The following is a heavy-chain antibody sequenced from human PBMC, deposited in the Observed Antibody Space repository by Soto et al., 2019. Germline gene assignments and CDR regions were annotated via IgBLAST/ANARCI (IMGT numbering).Heavy chain of an antibody. CDR3: ARGVGAHSITMIVVVTNDAFDI. V-gene: IGHV1-69*13. J-gene: IGHJ3*02. CDR2: IIPIFGTA. D-gene: IGHD3-22*01. Sequence: SVKVSCKASGGTFSSYAISWVRQAPGQGLEWMGGIIPIFGTANYAQKFQGRVTITADESTSTAYMELSSLRSEDTAVYYCARGVGAHSITMIVVVTNDAFDIWGQGTMVTVSS. CDR1: GGTFSSYA.